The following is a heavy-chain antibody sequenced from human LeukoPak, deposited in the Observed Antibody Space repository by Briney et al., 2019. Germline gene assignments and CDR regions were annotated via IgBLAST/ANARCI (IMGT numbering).Heavy chain of an antibody. V-gene: IGHV3-30*01. Sequence: LAGGSLRLSCAASGFTFSNYAMHWVRQAPGKGLEWAAVISYDGGNKFYADSVKGRFTISRDNSKNTLFLQMNSLRAEDTAVYYCARDRSQRAYSYGPDGEWGQGTLVTVSS. D-gene: IGHD5-18*01. CDR3: ARDRSQRAYSYGPDGE. CDR2: ISYDGGNK. J-gene: IGHJ4*02. CDR1: GFTFSNYA.